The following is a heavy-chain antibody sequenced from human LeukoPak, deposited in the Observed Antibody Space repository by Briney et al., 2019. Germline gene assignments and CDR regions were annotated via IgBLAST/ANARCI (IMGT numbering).Heavy chain of an antibody. V-gene: IGHV3-66*01. J-gene: IGHJ6*03. CDR1: EFSVGSNY. Sequence: PGGSLRLSCAASEFSVGSNYMTWVRQAPGKGLEWVSLIYSGGSTYYADSVKGRFTISRDNSKNTLYLQMNSLRAEDTAIYYCARSSGWYHRGPDYYYYYMDVWGKGTTVTVS. D-gene: IGHD6-19*01. CDR2: IYSGGST. CDR3: ARSSGWYHRGPDYYYYYMDV.